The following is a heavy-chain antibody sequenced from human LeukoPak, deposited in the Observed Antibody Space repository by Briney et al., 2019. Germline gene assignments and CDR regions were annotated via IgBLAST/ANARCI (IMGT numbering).Heavy chain of an antibody. Sequence: PSETLSLTCTVSGASMSTYYWSWIRQPPGKGLEGIAYIYHRGSTNYNPSLKSRVTISVDTSKNQFSLKLSSVPSADTALYYCARDEYGGIDYWGQGILVTVSS. V-gene: IGHV4-59*01. J-gene: IGHJ4*02. CDR3: ARDEYGGIDY. D-gene: IGHD4-23*01. CDR2: IYHRGST. CDR1: GASMSTYY.